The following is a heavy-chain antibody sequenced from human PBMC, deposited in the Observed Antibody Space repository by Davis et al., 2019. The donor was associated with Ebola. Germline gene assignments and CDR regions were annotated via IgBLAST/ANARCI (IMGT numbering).Heavy chain of an antibody. J-gene: IGHJ4*02. D-gene: IGHD4-17*01. CDR3: ARLNGDYDDPTYYFDY. V-gene: IGHV4-34*01. CDR1: GGSFSGYY. CDR2: INHSGST. Sequence: MPSETLSLTCAAYGGSFSGYYWSWIRQPPGKGLEWIGEINHSGSTNYNPSLKSRVTISVDKSKNQFSLKLSSVTAADTAVYYCARLNGDYDDPTYYFDYWGQGTLVTVSS.